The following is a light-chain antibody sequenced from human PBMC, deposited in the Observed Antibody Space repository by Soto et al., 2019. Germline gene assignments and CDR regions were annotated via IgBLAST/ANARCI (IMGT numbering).Light chain of an antibody. J-gene: IGLJ1*01. V-gene: IGLV2-18*02. CDR1: SSDVGSYNR. CDR3: SSYTSSSIYV. Sequence: QSALTQPPSVSGSPGQSVTISCTGTSSDVGSYNRASWYQQPPGTAPKLMIYEVSNRPSGVPDRFSGSKSGNTASLTISGLQAEDEADYYCSSYTSSSIYVFRTGTNVTV. CDR2: EVS.